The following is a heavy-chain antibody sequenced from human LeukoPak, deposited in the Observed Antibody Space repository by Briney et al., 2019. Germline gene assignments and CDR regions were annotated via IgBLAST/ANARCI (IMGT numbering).Heavy chain of an antibody. V-gene: IGHV3-21*01. CDR2: ISSSSSYI. Sequence: PGGSLRLSCAASGFTFDDYAMHWVRQAPGKGLEWVSSISSSSSYIYYADSVKGRFTISRDNAKNSLYLQMNSLRAEDTAVYYCARDYYDSSGYYDTRYFDYWGQGTLVTVSS. CDR3: ARDYYDSSGYYDTRYFDY. CDR1: GFTFDDYA. J-gene: IGHJ4*02. D-gene: IGHD3-22*01.